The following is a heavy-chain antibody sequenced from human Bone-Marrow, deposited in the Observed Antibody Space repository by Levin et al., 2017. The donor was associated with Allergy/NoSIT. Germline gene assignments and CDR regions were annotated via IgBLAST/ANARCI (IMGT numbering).Heavy chain of an antibody. V-gene: IGHV3-23*01. CDR3: AKEDSSWFDY. CDR1: GFTYNVYA. CDR2: ISDSGGAT. D-gene: IGHD6-13*01. J-gene: IGHJ4*02. Sequence: SCAASGFTYNVYAMNWVRQAPGKGLEWVSAISDSGGATYYADSVKDRFTISRDNSKNTLYLQMNSLRGEDTAVYYCAKEDSSWFDYWGQGTLVTVSS.